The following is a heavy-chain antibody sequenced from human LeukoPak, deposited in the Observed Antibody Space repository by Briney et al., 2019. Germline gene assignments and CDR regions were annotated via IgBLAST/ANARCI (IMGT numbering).Heavy chain of an antibody. CDR3: ARDLFSTAGAYDY. CDR1: GFTFSTHW. Sequence: GGSLRLSCAASGFTFSTHWMSWVRQAPGKGLEWVANIKQDGSEKCYVDSVEGRFTISRDSAKNSLYLQMSSLRAEDTAVYYCARDLFSTAGAYDYWGQGTLVIVSS. D-gene: IGHD1-26*01. J-gene: IGHJ4*02. CDR2: IKQDGSEK. V-gene: IGHV3-7*01.